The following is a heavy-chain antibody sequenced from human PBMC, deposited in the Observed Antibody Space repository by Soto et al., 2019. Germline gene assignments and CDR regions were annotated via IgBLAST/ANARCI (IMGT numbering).Heavy chain of an antibody. CDR2: IDPSDSYI. CDR1: GYSFTSYW. Sequence: PGESLKISCKGAGYSFTSYWISWVRQMPGKGLEWMGRIDPSDSYINYSPSFQGHVTISVDNSISTAYLQWSSLKASDTAMYYCARHDYYGSGSHIYYYNAMDVWGKGTTLTVSS. V-gene: IGHV5-10-1*01. J-gene: IGHJ6*04. CDR3: ARHDYYGSGSHIYYYNAMDV. D-gene: IGHD3-10*01.